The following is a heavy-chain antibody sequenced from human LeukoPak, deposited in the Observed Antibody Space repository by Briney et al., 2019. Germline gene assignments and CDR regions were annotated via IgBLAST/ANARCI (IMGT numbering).Heavy chain of an antibody. Sequence: PGGSLRLSCAASGFTFSSYSMNWVRQAPGKGLEWVSYISSSSSTIYYADSVKGRFTISRDNAKNSLYLQMNSLIAEDTAVYYCARTYYYGSGSYYYWGQGTLVTVSS. D-gene: IGHD3-10*01. CDR1: GFTFSSYS. J-gene: IGHJ4*02. V-gene: IGHV3-48*01. CDR3: ARTYYYGSGSYYY. CDR2: ISSSSSTI.